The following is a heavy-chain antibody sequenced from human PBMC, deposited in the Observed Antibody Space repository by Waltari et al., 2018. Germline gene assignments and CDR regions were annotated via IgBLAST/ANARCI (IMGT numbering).Heavy chain of an antibody. CDR3: ARAPVYTSGWYYFNY. Sequence: QVHLVQSGAAVKKPGASVTVSCKASENTLTDYHIHWVRQAPGQGLEWMGWINPNSGGTNFAQKFQGRVSMTRDTSITTAYLELSRLRSDDTAFYYCARAPVYTSGWYYFNYWGQGSLVTVSS. J-gene: IGHJ4*01. V-gene: IGHV1-2*02. CDR2: INPNSGGT. D-gene: IGHD6-19*01. CDR1: ENTLTDYH.